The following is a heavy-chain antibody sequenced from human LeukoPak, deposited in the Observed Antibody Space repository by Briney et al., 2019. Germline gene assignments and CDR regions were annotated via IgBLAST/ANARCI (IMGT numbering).Heavy chain of an antibody. V-gene: IGHV3-7*01. Sequence: HPGGSLRLSCVVSGFTFSSHWMSWVRQAPGKGLEWVANIKEDGSEKYYVDSVKGRFTISRDNSKNTLYLQMNSLRPEDTAVYYCANGRYYDILTGSQDDAYDIWGQGTMVAVSS. J-gene: IGHJ3*02. CDR1: GFTFSSHW. D-gene: IGHD3-9*01. CDR2: IKEDGSEK. CDR3: ANGRYYDILTGSQDDAYDI.